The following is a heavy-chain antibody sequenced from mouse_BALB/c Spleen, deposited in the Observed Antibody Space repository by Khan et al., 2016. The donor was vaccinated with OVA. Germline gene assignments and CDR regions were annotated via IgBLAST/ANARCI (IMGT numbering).Heavy chain of an antibody. J-gene: IGHJ3*01. CDR2: INPSTGYT. V-gene: IGHV1-7*01. CDR3: ARGGYGSFAY. D-gene: IGHD2-2*01. Sequence: QVQLQQSGAELAKPGASVKMSCKASGYTFTDYWIHWVKKRPGQGLEWIGYINPSTGYTEYTHKFKDKATLTADKSSSTAYMQLSSLTSEDSAVYYCARGGYGSFAYWGQGTLVTVSA. CDR1: GYTFTDYW.